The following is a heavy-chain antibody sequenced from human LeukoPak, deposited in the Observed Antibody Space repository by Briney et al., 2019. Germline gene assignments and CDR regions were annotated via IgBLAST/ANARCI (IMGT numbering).Heavy chain of an antibody. D-gene: IGHD6-13*01. CDR1: GFTFSSYG. V-gene: IGHV3-30*02. J-gene: IGHJ4*02. CDR3: AKDMYSSSWYFDY. Sequence: GGSLRLSCAASGFTFSSYGMHWVRQAPGKGLEGGAFIRYEGSNKYYGDSVKGRFTISRANSKNTLYLQMNSLRAEDTAVYYCAKDMYSSSWYFDYWGQGTRVTVSS. CDR2: IRYEGSNK.